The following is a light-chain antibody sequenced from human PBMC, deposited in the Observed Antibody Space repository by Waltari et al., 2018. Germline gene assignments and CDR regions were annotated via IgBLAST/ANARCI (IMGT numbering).Light chain of an antibody. CDR1: QNLLQSTGYNF. J-gene: IGKJ5*01. CDR3: MQSLQTPIT. V-gene: IGKV2-28*01. CDR2: LVS. Sequence: IGMTQSPLSLPVTPGDPASISCRSSQNLLQSTGYNFLNWYLQKPGQSPQLLIYLVSNRASGVPDRFSGSGSNTDFTLKISRVEAEDVGIYYCMQSLQTPITFGQGTRLDIK.